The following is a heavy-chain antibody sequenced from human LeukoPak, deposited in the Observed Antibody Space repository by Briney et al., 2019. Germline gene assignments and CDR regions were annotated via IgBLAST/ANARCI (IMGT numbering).Heavy chain of an antibody. CDR1: GGSFSGYY. CDR2: INHSGST. Sequence: SETLSLTCAVYGGSFSGYYWSWIRQPPGKGLEWIGEINHSGSTNYNPSLKSRVTISVDTSKNQFSLKLSSVTAADTAVYYCARARRSSIAGRPRDFDYWGQGTLVTVSP. CDR3: ARARRSSIAGRPRDFDY. D-gene: IGHD6-6*01. V-gene: IGHV4-34*01. J-gene: IGHJ4*02.